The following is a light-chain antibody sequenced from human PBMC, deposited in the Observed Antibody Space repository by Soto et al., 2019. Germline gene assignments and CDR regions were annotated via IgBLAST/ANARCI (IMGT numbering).Light chain of an antibody. J-gene: IGKJ1*01. CDR2: GAS. CDR3: QQYNNLPPWT. CDR1: QSVSSN. Sequence: EIMMTQSPATLSVSPGERATLSCRASQSVSSNLAWYQQKPGQAPRLLIYGASTRATGIPARFSGSGSGTEFPLTISSLRSEDFAVYYCQQYNNLPPWTFGQGTKVHIK. V-gene: IGKV3-15*01.